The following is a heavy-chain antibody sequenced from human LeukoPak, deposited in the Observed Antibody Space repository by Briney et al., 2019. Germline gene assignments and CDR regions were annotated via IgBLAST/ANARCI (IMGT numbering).Heavy chain of an antibody. CDR3: ARGSVYYYDSSGYYWFDY. J-gene: IGHJ4*02. CDR2: ISYDGSNK. V-gene: IGHV3-30-3*01. Sequence: PGRSLRLSCAASGFTFSSYAMHWVRQAPGKGLEWVAVISYDGSNKYYADSVKGRFTISRDNSKNTLYLQMNSLRAEDTAVYYCARGSVYYYDSSGYYWFDYWGQGTLVTVSS. CDR1: GFTFSSYA. D-gene: IGHD3-22*01.